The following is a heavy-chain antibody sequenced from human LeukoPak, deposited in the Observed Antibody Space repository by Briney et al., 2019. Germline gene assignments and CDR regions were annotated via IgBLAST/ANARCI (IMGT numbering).Heavy chain of an antibody. CDR2: IYPGDSDT. CDR3: ARRRLDTAMADFNWFDP. Sequence: KPGESLKISCKGSGYSFTSYWIGWVRQMPGKGLEWMGIIYPGDSDTRYSPSFQGQVTISADKSISTAYLQWGSLKASDTAMYYCARRRLDTAMADFNWFDPWGQGTLVTVSS. D-gene: IGHD5-18*01. V-gene: IGHV5-51*01. CDR1: GYSFTSYW. J-gene: IGHJ5*02.